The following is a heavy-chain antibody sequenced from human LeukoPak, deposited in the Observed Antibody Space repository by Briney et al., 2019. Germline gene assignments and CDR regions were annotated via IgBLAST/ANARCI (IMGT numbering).Heavy chain of an antibody. J-gene: IGHJ4*02. CDR1: GFTFSTYW. V-gene: IGHV3-7*01. D-gene: IGHD3-22*01. Sequence: GGSLRLSCAASGFTFSTYWMSWVRQAPGKGLEWVANIKEDGSEKYYVDSVKGRFTISRDNAKKSLYLQMNSLRAEDTAVYYCARDLYDSSGYAYWGQGTLVTVSS. CDR3: ARDLYDSSGYAY. CDR2: IKEDGSEK.